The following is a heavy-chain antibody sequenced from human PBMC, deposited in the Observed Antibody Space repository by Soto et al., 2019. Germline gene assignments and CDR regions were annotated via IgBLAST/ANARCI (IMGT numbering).Heavy chain of an antibody. Sequence: EVQLLESGGDLVQPGGSLRLSCAASGLTFSTYAMTWFRQAPGKGLEWVSVISDSGGSTYYAGSVKGRCTMARDDCKNVVDLEMNSMRPDGRVLYYGGADADGLRMGPVHFWGQGSLVTVSS. CDR2: ISDSGGST. V-gene: IGHV3-23*01. D-gene: IGHD2-8*01. CDR1: GLTFSTYA. CDR3: GADADGLRMGPVHF. J-gene: IGHJ4*02.